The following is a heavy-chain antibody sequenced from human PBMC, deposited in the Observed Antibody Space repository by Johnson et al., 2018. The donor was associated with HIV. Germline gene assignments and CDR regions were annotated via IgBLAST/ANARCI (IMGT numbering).Heavy chain of an antibody. CDR3: ARDEPYKLNAVDV. Sequence: QVQLVESGGGVVQPGRSLRLSCAASGFTFSSYAMHWVRQAPGKGLEWVAVISYDGSNKYYADSVKGRFTISRDNSKNTLYLQMNSLRAEDTAVYYCARDEPYKLNAVDVWGEGTVVTVSS. V-gene: IGHV3-30-3*01. CDR1: GFTFSSYA. D-gene: IGHD1-1*01. J-gene: IGHJ3*01. CDR2: ISYDGSNK.